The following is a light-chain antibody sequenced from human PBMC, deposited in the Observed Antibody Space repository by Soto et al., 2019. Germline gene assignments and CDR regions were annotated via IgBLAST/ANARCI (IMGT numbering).Light chain of an antibody. V-gene: IGKV3-11*01. Sequence: DIVITQSPATLSFSPVERATVSCIASQSVSSNLAWYQQKPGQAPRLLIYDASNRATGIPARFSGSGSGTDFTLTISSLEPEDFAVYYCQQRSNWPGFTFGPGTKVDIK. CDR2: DAS. CDR1: QSVSSN. J-gene: IGKJ3*01. CDR3: QQRSNWPGFT.